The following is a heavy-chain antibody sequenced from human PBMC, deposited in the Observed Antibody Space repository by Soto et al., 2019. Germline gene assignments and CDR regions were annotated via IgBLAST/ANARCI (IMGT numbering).Heavy chain of an antibody. CDR2: INHSGST. Sequence: LSLTCAVYGGSFSGYYWSWIRQPPGKGLEWIGEINHSGSTNYNPSLKSRVTISVDTSKNQFSLKLSSVTAADTAVYYCARLRAAAGFYYYYYGMDVWGQGTTVTVSS. CDR3: ARLRAAAGFYYYYYGMDV. CDR1: GGSFSGYY. D-gene: IGHD6-13*01. V-gene: IGHV4-34*01. J-gene: IGHJ6*02.